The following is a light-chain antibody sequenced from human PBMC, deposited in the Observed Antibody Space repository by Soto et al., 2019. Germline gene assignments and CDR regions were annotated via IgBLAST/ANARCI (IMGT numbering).Light chain of an antibody. CDR3: QQSSKWRT. Sequence: EIVLTQSPATLSLSPGERATLSCRARPRVSGNLAWYHQKPCQAPSLLIYDASKRATGIPARFSGSGFGTDYTITISSLEPEDFAVYCCQQSSKWRTFGQWTQVAI. CDR1: PRVSGN. CDR2: DAS. J-gene: IGKJ1*01. V-gene: IGKV3-11*01.